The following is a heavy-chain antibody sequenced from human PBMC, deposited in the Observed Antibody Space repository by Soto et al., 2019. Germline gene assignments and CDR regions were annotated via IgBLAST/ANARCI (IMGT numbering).Heavy chain of an antibody. CDR3: ARHNYGSGSTYFDY. D-gene: IGHD3-10*01. V-gene: IGHV4-30-2*01. CDR2: IYHSGST. CDR1: GGSISSGGYS. J-gene: IGHJ4*02. Sequence: SETLSLTCAVSGGSISSGGYSWSWVRQPPGKGLEWIGYIYHSGSTYYNPSLKSRVTISADTSKNHFSLNFNSMTAAEPALYYCARHNYGSGSTYFDYWGKVTRVTVGS.